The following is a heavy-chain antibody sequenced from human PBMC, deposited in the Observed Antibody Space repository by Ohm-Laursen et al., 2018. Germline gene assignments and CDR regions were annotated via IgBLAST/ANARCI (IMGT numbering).Heavy chain of an antibody. D-gene: IGHD1-14*01. CDR2: ISWNSGSI. CDR1: GFTFDDYA. CDR3: AKSDNPTNAYYFDY. Sequence: RSLRLSCTASGFTFDDYAMHWVRQAPGKGLEWVSGISWNSGSIGYADSVKGRFTISRDNAKNSLYLQMNSLRAEDTALYYCAKSDNPTNAYYFDYWGQGTLVTVSS. J-gene: IGHJ4*02. V-gene: IGHV3-9*01.